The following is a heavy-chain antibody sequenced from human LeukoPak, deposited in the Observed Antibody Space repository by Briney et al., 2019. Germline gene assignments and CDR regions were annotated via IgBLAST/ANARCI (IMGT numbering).Heavy chain of an antibody. Sequence: SETLSLTCTVSDDSISDYYRGWIRQPPGKGLEWIGYFYNSGRSTYNPSLKSRVTMSVDKSKNQFSLKLSSVTAADTAVYYCARDRGTYYYGSGSYSPVDYWGQGTLVTVSS. CDR2: FYNSGRS. D-gene: IGHD3-10*01. V-gene: IGHV4-59*12. CDR3: ARDRGTYYYGSGSYSPVDY. J-gene: IGHJ4*02. CDR1: DDSISDYY.